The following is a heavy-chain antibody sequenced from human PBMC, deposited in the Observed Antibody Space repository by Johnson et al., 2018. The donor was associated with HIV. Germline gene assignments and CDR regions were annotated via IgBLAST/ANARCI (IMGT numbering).Heavy chain of an antibody. V-gene: IGHV3-20*04. J-gene: IGHJ3*02. CDR1: GFTFDDYD. CDR3: ARDPSTAAADSKDAFDI. Sequence: VQLVESGGGVVRPGGSLRLSCAASGFTFDDYDMSWVRQAPGKGLEWVSGINWNGGSTGYADSVKGRFTISRDNAKNSLYLQMNSLRAEDTALYYCARDPSTAAADSKDAFDIWGQGTMVTVSS. CDR2: INWNGGST. D-gene: IGHD6-13*01.